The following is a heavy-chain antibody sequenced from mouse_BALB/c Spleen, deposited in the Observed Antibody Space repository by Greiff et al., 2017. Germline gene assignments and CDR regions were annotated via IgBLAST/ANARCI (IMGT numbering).Heavy chain of an antibody. CDR1: GFAFSSYD. J-gene: IGHJ3*01. CDR2: ISSGGGST. CDR3: ARHYYGSRRTWFAY. Sequence: DVQLVESGGGLVKPGGSLKLSCAASGFAFSSYDMSWVRQTPEKRLEWVAYISSGGGSTYYPDTVKGRFTISRDNAKNTLYLQMSSLKSEDTAMYYCARHYYGSRRTWFAYWGQGTLVTVSA. V-gene: IGHV5-12-1*01. D-gene: IGHD1-1*01.